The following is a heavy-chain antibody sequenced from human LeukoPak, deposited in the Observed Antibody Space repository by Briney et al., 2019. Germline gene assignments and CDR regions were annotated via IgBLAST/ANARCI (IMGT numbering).Heavy chain of an antibody. CDR2: IFGSGGSA. CDR3: GKTTVGYSSGRYPGWPVDY. Sequence: GGSLRLSCVASGFTFNSYAMYWVRPAPGKGLEWISGIFGSGGSAHYADSVKGRFTISRDNSKNTVYLQLDSLRVEDTAVYYCGKTTVGYSSGRYPGWPVDYWGQGALVTVSS. J-gene: IGHJ4*02. CDR1: GFTFNSYA. D-gene: IGHD2-15*01. V-gene: IGHV3-23*01.